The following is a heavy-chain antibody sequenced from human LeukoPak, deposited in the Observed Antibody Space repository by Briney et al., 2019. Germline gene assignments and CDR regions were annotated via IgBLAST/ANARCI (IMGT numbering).Heavy chain of an antibody. V-gene: IGHV3-21*01. Sequence: PGGSLRLSCAASGFTFSSYGMHWVRQAPGKGLEWVSAISSSSSYIYYADSVKGRFTISRDNAKNSLYLQMNSLRAEDTAVYYCARSASYGSGSYYLTLQYYFDYWGQGPWSPSPQ. CDR2: ISSSSSYI. CDR1: GFTFSSYG. CDR3: ARSASYGSGSYYLTLQYYFDY. J-gene: IGHJ4*02. D-gene: IGHD3-10*01.